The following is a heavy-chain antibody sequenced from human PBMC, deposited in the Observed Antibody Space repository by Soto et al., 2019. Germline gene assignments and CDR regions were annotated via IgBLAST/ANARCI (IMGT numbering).Heavy chain of an antibody. CDR2: IIPNFGKA. Sequence: GASVKVSCKASGYTFTSYDINWVRQATGQGLEWMGGIIPNFGKASYAQKFQGRVTITADESTSTAYMELSSLRSEDTAVYYRARDLSARGVNWFDPWGQGTLVTVSS. D-gene: IGHD3-10*01. CDR3: ARDLSARGVNWFDP. J-gene: IGHJ5*02. CDR1: GYTFTSYD. V-gene: IGHV1-69*13.